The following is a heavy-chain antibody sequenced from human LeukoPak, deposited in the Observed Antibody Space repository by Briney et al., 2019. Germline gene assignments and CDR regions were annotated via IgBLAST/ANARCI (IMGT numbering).Heavy chain of an antibody. CDR3: ARGYCSGGSCYDY. V-gene: IGHV4-31*03. Sequence: PSETLSLTCTVSGGSISSGGYYWSWIRQHPGKGLERIGYIYYSGSTYYNPSLKSRVTISVDTSKNQFSLKLSSVTAADTAVYYCARGYCSGGSCYDYWGQGTLVTVSS. CDR2: IYYSGST. CDR1: GGSISSGGYY. D-gene: IGHD2-15*01. J-gene: IGHJ4*02.